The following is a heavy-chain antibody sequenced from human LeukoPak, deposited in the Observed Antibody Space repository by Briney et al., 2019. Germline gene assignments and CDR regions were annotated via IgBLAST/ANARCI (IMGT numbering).Heavy chain of an antibody. J-gene: IGHJ3*02. V-gene: IGHV3-74*01. CDR1: GFTFSSYW. D-gene: IGHD3-16*01. CDR2: INSDGSNT. CDR3: ARGGGDHAFDI. Sequence: GGSLRLSCAAAGFTFSSYWMHWVRQAPGKGLVWVSRINSDGSNTIYADSVKGLFTVSRDNAKSTLYLQLSSLRAEDTAVYYFARGGGDHAFDIWGQGTMVTVSS.